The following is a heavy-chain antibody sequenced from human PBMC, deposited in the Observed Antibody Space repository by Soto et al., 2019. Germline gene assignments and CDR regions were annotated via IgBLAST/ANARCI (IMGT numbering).Heavy chain of an antibody. J-gene: IGHJ4*02. CDR1: GFTFSSYT. Sequence: DVQLVESGGGFVQPGGSLRVSCAASGFTFSSYTMGWVRQAPGKGLEWVSSVSGRGANTYYADSVNGRFTISRDNSKNTLYLQMNNLRGEDTSVYYSAKGRGVLVNGWEYFDFWGKGTLVIVSS. D-gene: IGHD1-26*01. CDR3: AKGRGVLVNGWEYFDF. CDR2: VSGRGANT. V-gene: IGHV3-23*04.